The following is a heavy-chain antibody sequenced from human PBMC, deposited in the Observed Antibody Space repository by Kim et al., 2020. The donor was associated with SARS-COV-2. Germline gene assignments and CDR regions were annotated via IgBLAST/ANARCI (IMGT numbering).Heavy chain of an antibody. V-gene: IGHV3-48*02. CDR3: ARPGYGSGSYGY. J-gene: IGHJ4*02. CDR1: GFTFSGYS. Sequence: GGSLRLSCAASGFTFSGYSMNWVRQAPGKGLEWVSYISSSGSTIYYADSVKGRFTISRDNAKNSLYLQMNCLRDEDTAIYYCARPGYGSGSYGYWGQGTLVTVSS. D-gene: IGHD3-10*01. CDR2: ISSSGSTI.